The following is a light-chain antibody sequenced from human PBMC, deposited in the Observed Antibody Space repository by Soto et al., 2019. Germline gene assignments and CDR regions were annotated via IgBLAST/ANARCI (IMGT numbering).Light chain of an antibody. Sequence: DIQLTQSPSSLSASVGDRVNITCRASQDITEYLAWYQQKPVKVPNLLIYATSTLHPGVPSRFSGTGSGTHFTLTISGLQPEDVATYYCQKYNNAPFTFGPGTKVDIK. CDR3: QKYNNAPFT. J-gene: IGKJ3*01. CDR2: ATS. CDR1: QDITEY. V-gene: IGKV1-27*01.